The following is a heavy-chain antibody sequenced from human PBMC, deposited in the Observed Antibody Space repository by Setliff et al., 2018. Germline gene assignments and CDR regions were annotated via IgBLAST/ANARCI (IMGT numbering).Heavy chain of an antibody. D-gene: IGHD3-3*01. V-gene: IGHV4-39*07. CDR2: IYHSGST. Sequence: SETLSLTCTVSGGSISSSSYYWGWIRQPPGKGLEWIGSIYHSGSTYYNPSLKSRVTISVDTSKNQFSLKLSSVTAADTAVYYCARTYNFWSGYFDYWGQGTLVTVSS. CDR3: ARTYNFWSGYFDY. J-gene: IGHJ4*02. CDR1: GGSISSSSYY.